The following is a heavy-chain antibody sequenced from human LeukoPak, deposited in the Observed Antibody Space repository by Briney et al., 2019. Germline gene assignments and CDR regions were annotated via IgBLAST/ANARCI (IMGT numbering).Heavy chain of an antibody. CDR2: ISFDRNNE. Sequence: PGRSLRLSCAASGFTFSTYGMHWVRQAPGQGLEWVAVISFDRNNEYYAESVKGRFTISRDNSKNTLYLQMNSLRGEDTAVYYCARDRLTKIWLQFSGDFWGQGTLVAVSS. J-gene: IGHJ4*02. CDR3: ARDRLTKIWLQFSGDF. D-gene: IGHD5-24*01. CDR1: GFTFSTYG. V-gene: IGHV3-30*03.